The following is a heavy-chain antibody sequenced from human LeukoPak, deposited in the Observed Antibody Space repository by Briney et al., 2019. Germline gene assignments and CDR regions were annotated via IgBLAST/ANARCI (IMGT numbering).Heavy chain of an antibody. CDR2: IYHTGNT. Sequence: PSETLSLTCTVSGGSVSSYFWSWIRQPPGKGLEWIGYIYHTGNTNYNPSLKSRATISVDTSKNQFSLKVTSVTAADTAVCYCAREASGSGTFYFDSWGQGTLVTVSS. CDR3: AREASGSGTFYFDS. CDR1: GGSVSSYF. J-gene: IGHJ4*02. V-gene: IGHV4-59*02.